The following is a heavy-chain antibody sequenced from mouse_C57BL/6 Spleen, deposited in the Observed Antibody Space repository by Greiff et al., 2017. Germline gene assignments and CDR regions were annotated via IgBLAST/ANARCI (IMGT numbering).Heavy chain of an antibody. CDR1: GFTFSSYG. J-gene: IGHJ4*01. D-gene: IGHD1-1*01. V-gene: IGHV5-6*02. CDR3: ARHEATVVEMDY. CDR2: ISSGGSYT. Sequence: EVKLVESGGDLVKPGGSLKLSCAASGFTFSSYGMSWVRQTPDKRLEWVATISSGGSYTYYPDSVKGRFTISRDNAKNTLYLQMSSLKSEDTAMYYCARHEATVVEMDYWGQGTSVTVSS.